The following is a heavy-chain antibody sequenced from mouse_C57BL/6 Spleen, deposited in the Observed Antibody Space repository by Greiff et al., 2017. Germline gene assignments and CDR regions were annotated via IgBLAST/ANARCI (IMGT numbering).Heavy chain of an antibody. D-gene: IGHD4-1*01. CDR3: ARTLGTSAMDY. CDR1: GFTFSDYG. Sequence: EVMLVESGGGLVKPGGSLKLSCAASGFTFSDYGMHRVRQAPEKGLEWVAYISSGSSTIYYADTVKGRFTISRDNAKNTLFLQMTSLRSEDTAMYYCARTLGTSAMDYWGQGTSVTVSS. CDR2: ISSGSSTI. J-gene: IGHJ4*01. V-gene: IGHV5-17*01.